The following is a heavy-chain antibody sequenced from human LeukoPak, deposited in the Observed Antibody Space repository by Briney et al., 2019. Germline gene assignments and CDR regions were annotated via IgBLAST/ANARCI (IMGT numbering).Heavy chain of an antibody. D-gene: IGHD4-17*01. CDR2: IYYSGST. CDR1: GGSFSGYH. J-gene: IGHJ6*03. Sequence: SETLSLTCAVYGGSFSGYHWGWIRQPPGKGLEWIGSIYYSGSTYYNPSLKSRVTISVDTSKNQFSLKLSSVTAADTAVYYCAKSTVTSGGYMDVWGKGTTVTISS. CDR3: AKSTVTSGGYMDV. V-gene: IGHV4-39*01.